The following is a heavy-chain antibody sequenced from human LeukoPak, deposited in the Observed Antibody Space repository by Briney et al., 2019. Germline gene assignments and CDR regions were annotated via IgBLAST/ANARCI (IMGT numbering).Heavy chain of an antibody. CDR2: ISWNSGSI. J-gene: IGHJ3*02. V-gene: IGHV3-9*01. CDR3: AKAQSWELLPGDAFDI. D-gene: IGHD1-26*01. Sequence: PGGSLRLYCAASGFTCDDYAMHWVRQAPGKGLEWVSGISWNSGSIGYADSVKGRFTISRDNAKNSLYLQMNSLRAEDTALYYCAKAQSWELLPGDAFDIWGQGTMVTVSS. CDR1: GFTCDDYA.